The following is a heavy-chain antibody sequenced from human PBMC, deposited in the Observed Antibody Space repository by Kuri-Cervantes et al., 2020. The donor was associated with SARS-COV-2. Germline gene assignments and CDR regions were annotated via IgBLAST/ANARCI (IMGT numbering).Heavy chain of an antibody. CDR2: IYPGDSDT. V-gene: IGHV5-51*01. J-gene: IGHJ5*02. Sequence: GGSLRLSCKGSGYSFTSYWIGWVRQMPGKGLEWMGIIYPGDSDTRYSPSFQGQVTISADKSISTAYLQWSSLKASDTAMYYCARRPSNWGFNWFDPWGQGTLVTVSS. CDR1: GYSFTSYW. D-gene: IGHD7-27*01. CDR3: ARRPSNWGFNWFDP.